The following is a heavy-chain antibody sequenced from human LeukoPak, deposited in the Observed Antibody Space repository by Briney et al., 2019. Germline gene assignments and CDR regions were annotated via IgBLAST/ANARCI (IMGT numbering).Heavy chain of an antibody. D-gene: IGHD2-2*01. CDR1: GYTFTGYY. J-gene: IGHJ4*02. CDR3: ARGPIWGPYCSSTSCYDLDY. Sequence: GASVKVSCKASGYTFTGYYMHWVRQAPGQGLEWMGWINPNSGGTNYAQKFQGRVTMTRDTSISTAYMELSRLRSDDTAVYYCARGPIWGPYCSSTSCYDLDYWGRGTLVTVSS. V-gene: IGHV1-2*02. CDR2: INPNSGGT.